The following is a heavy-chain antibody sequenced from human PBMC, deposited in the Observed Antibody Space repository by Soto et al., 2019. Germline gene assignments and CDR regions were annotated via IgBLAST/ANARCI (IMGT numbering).Heavy chain of an antibody. CDR1: GYTFTGYY. CDR2: INPNSGGT. D-gene: IGHD3-3*01. Sequence: SVKVSCKASGYTFTGYYMHWVRQAPGQGLEWMGWINPNSGGTNYAQKFQGRVTMTRDTSISTAYMELSRLRSDDTAVYYCASLTYYDFWSGPFHYWGQGTLVTVSS. CDR3: ASLTYYDFWSGPFHY. V-gene: IGHV1-2*02. J-gene: IGHJ4*02.